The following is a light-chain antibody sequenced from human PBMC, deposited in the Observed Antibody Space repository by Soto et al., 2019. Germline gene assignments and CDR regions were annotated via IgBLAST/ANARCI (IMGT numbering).Light chain of an antibody. CDR1: QSLINSD. CDR3: QQYDNSPRP. V-gene: IGKV3-20*01. CDR2: GVS. Sequence: ENLLTQSPGTLSLSPGERATLSCRASQSLINSDLAWYQQKPGQAPRLLIYGVSSRATGIPDRFSGSGSGTDFTLTISRLEPEDFAVYYCQQYDNSPRPFGHGTEVEIK. J-gene: IGKJ1*01.